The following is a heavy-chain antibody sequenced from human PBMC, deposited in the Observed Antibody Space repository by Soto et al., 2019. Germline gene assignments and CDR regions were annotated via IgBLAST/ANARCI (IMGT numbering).Heavy chain of an antibody. CDR1: GDSISSGGYY. D-gene: IGHD2-2*01. CDR2: IYYSGST. Sequence: SETLSLTCTVSGDSISSGGYYWSWIRQSPGKGLEWIGHIYYSGSTYYNPALKSRVTISVDTSKNQFSLKLSSVTAADTAVYRCARSRYCSSTSCFTLGDYFDSWGQGTLVTVSS. CDR3: ARSRYCSSTSCFTLGDYFDS. V-gene: IGHV4-30-4*01. J-gene: IGHJ4*02.